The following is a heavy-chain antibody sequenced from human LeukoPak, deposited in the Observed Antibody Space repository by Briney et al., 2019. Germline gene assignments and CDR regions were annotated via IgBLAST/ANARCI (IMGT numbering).Heavy chain of an antibody. CDR2: ISSGGSYI. V-gene: IGHV3-21*01. Sequence: GGSLRLSCAASGFTFRTYSMNWVRQAPGKGLEWVSSISSGGSYIHYADSVKGRFTISRDNAKNSLYLQMNSLRAEDTAVYYCAREVEYYYDSSGYYSPQYYFDYWGQGTLVTVSS. J-gene: IGHJ4*02. CDR3: AREVEYYYDSSGYYSPQYYFDY. D-gene: IGHD3-22*01. CDR1: GFTFRTYS.